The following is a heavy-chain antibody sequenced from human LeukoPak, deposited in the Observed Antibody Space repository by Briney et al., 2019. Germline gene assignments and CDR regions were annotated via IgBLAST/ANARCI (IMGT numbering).Heavy chain of an antibody. CDR3: SAGDVFDYDIGSPLDA. D-gene: IGHD4-17*01. Sequence: RPSLRPSCAAAASTFKNAWTSSVRHAPGKGLEWVVRIGGGTTEYAAPVKGRFTISRDDSKDTVYLQMNSLEADDTAVYYCSAGDVFDYDIGSPLDAWGQGTLVTVSS. J-gene: IGHJ5*02. CDR2: IGGGTT. CDR1: ASTFKNAW. V-gene: IGHV3-15*01.